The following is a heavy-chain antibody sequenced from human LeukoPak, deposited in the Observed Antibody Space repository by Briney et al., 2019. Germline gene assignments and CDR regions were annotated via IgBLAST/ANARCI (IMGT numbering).Heavy chain of an antibody. J-gene: IGHJ6*03. Sequence: QPGGSLRLSCGASGFTFSSYWMHWVRQAPGKGLVWVSRINNDGSSTSYADSVQGRFTISRDNAKNTLYLQMNSLRAEDTALYYCARVARGDYYYYCMDVWGKGTTVTVSS. V-gene: IGHV3-74*01. CDR2: INNDGSST. CDR3: ARVARGDYYYYCMDV. CDR1: GFTFSSYW. D-gene: IGHD3-10*01.